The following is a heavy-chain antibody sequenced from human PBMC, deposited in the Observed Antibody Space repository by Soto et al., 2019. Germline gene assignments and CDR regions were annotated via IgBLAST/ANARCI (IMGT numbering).Heavy chain of an antibody. CDR3: GRDRGGGSYTGVDY. V-gene: IGHV4-4*02. CDR2: IYQSGST. CDR1: VGSISSNNW. Sequence: PSETLSLTCTVSVGSISSNNWWMWVRQPPGKGLEWIGEIYQSGSTNYNPSFKSRVTMSVDKSNNQFSLQLTSVTAADTAIYYFGRDRGGGSYTGVDYWGQGTLVTVPS. D-gene: IGHD3-16*02. J-gene: IGHJ4*02.